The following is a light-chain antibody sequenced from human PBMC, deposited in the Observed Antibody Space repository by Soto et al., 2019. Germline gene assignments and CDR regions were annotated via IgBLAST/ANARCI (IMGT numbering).Light chain of an antibody. V-gene: IGKV3-15*01. CDR2: GAS. J-gene: IGKJ1*01. CDR3: QQYNNWPET. Sequence: EIGMTQSPATLSASPGERATLSCRAIQRVSSKLAWYQQKSGQAPRLLIYGASTRDTGIPARFSGSGSGTEFTLTISSLQSEDFAVYYCQQYNNWPETFGQGTKVEIK. CDR1: QRVSSK.